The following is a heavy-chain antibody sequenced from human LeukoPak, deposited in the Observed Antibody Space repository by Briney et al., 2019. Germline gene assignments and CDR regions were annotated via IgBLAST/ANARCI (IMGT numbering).Heavy chain of an antibody. D-gene: IGHD2-15*01. J-gene: IGHJ5*02. V-gene: IGHV3-21*01. Sequence: GGSLRLSCAASGFTFSSYSMNWVRQAPGKGLEWVSSISSSSSYIYYADSVKGRFTISRDNAKNSLYLQMNSLRAEDTAVYYCARTYSGGSFPGPNWFDPWGQGALVTVSS. CDR3: ARTYSGGSFPGPNWFDP. CDR2: ISSSSSYI. CDR1: GFTFSSYS.